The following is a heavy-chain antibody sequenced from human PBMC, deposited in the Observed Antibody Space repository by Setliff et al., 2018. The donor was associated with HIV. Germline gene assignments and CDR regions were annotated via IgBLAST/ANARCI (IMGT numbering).Heavy chain of an antibody. J-gene: IGHJ6*02. CDR2: ISAYNGNT. V-gene: IGHV1-18*01. Sequence: ASVKVSCKASGYTFTSYGISWVRQAPGQGLEWMGWISAYNGNTNYAQKLQGRVTMTTDTSTSTAYMELRSLRSEDTAVYWCASGKGVGGVIITGGLDVWGQGTTVTVSS. CDR3: ASGKGVGGVIITGGLDV. D-gene: IGHD3-10*01. CDR1: GYTFTSYG.